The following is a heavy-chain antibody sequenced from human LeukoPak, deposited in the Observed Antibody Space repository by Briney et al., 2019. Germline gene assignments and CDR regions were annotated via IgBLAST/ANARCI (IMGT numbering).Heavy chain of an antibody. CDR3: ARDLGAWAAGGY. D-gene: IGHD3-10*01. J-gene: IGHJ4*02. CDR1: GYTFTGDY. Sequence: ASVKVSCKASGYTFTGDYMHWVRQAPGQGLEWMGIINPSGGSTSYAQKFQGRVTMTRDTSTSTVYMELSSLRSEDTAVYYCARDLGAWAAGGYWGQGTLVTVSS. V-gene: IGHV1-46*01. CDR2: INPSGGST.